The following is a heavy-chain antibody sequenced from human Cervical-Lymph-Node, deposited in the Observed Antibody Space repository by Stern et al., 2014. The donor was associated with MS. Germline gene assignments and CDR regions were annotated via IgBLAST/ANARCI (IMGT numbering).Heavy chain of an antibody. Sequence: MQLVQSGGGLVQPGGSLRLSCAASRFTFSNYWMHWVRQAPGKGLVWVSRINTDGRSTKYADSVKGRFTISRDNAKNTLYLEVNSLRAEDTAVYYCAREGWNDVYFDYWGQGTLVTVSS. CDR1: RFTFSNYW. D-gene: IGHD1-1*01. CDR3: AREGWNDVYFDY. V-gene: IGHV3-74*01. CDR2: INTDGRST. J-gene: IGHJ4*02.